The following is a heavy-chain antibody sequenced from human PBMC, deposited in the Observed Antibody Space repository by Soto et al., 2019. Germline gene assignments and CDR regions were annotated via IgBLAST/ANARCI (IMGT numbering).Heavy chain of an antibody. CDR2: IWNDGTTE. V-gene: IGHV3-33*03. CDR3: ATDVHGERDDFWSCSLGN. D-gene: IGHD3-3*01. Sequence: QVQLVESGGSVVQPGRSLRLSCSVSGLTFSDYGVHWVRRAPGKGLEWVALIWNDGTTEYYIDSVKGRFTSSRDNSKNMLYLKLINLRAEVTALYYGATDVHGERDDFWSCSLGNWGQGTLVIVSS. CDR1: GLTFSDYG. J-gene: IGHJ4*02.